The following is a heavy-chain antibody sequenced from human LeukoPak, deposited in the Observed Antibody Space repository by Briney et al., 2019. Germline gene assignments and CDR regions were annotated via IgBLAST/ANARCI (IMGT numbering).Heavy chain of an antibody. V-gene: IGHV4-39*01. CDR1: GGSISSSSYY. CDR3: ARSQWLSVDYFDY. J-gene: IGHJ4*02. D-gene: IGHD6-19*01. Sequence: KTSETLSLTCTVSGGSISSSSYYWGWIRQPPGKGLEWIGSIYYSGSTYYNPSLKSRVTISVDTSKNQFSLKLSSVTAADTAVYYCARSQWLSVDYFDYWGQGTLVTVSS. CDR2: IYYSGST.